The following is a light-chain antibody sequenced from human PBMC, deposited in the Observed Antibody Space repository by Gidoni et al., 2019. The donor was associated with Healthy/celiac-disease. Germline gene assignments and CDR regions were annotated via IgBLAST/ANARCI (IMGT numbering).Light chain of an antibody. J-gene: IGKJ5*01. CDR2: DAS. V-gene: IGKV3-11*01. CDR1: QSVSSY. CDR3: QQRSNWPPLT. Sequence: EIALTQSTATLSLSPGERATLSYRASQSVSSYLAWYQQKPGQAPRLLIYDASNRATGLPARFSGSGSGTDFTLTISSLEPEDFAVYYCQQRSNWPPLTFGHGTRLEIK.